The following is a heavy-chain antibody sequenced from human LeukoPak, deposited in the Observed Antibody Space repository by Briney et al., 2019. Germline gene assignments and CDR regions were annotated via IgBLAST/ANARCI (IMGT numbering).Heavy chain of an antibody. CDR3: AAVNSGSLWHFDY. CDR2: IVVGSGNT. D-gene: IGHD1-26*01. V-gene: IGHV1-58*01. Sequence: SVKVSCKASGFTFTSSAVQWVRQARGQRLEWIGWIVVGSGNTNYAQKFQERVTITRDMSTSTAYMELSSLRSEDAAVYYCAAVNSGSLWHFDYWGQGTLVTVSS. CDR1: GFTFTSSA. J-gene: IGHJ4*02.